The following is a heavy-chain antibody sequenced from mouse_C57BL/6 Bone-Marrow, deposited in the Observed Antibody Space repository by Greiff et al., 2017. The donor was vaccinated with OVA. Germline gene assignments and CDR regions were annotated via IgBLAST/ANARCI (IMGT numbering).Heavy chain of an antibody. V-gene: IGHV14-2*01. J-gene: IGHJ2*01. CDR3: ARQLRPRYYFDY. Sequence: EVQLQHSGAELVKPGASVKLSCTASGFNIKDYYMHWVKQRTEQGLEWIGRIDPEDGETKYTPKFQGKATITADTSSNTAYLQLSSLTSEDTAVYYWARQLRPRYYFDYWGQGTTLTVSS. CDR1: GFNIKDYY. D-gene: IGHD3-2*02. CDR2: IDPEDGET.